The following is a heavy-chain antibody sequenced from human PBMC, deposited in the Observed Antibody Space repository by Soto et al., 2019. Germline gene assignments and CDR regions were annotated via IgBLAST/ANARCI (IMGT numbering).Heavy chain of an antibody. J-gene: IGHJ6*02. V-gene: IGHV4-4*02. Sequence: SETLSLTCAVSGGSISSSNWWSWVRQPPGKGLEWIGEIYHSGSTNYNPSLKSRVTISVDKSKNQFSLKLSSVTAADTAVYYCARGPTSYYYYYGMDVWGQGTTVTVSS. CDR2: IYHSGST. CDR1: GGSISSSNW. D-gene: IGHD1-1*01. CDR3: ARGPTSYYYYYGMDV.